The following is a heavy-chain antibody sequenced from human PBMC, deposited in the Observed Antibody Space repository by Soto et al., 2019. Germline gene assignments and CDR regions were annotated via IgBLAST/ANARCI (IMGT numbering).Heavy chain of an antibody. Sequence: QVQLVESGGGVVRPGRSLRLSCAATGFSFSTHGMHWVRQAPGKGLEWVAVIVNDGSEQDYSDSVKGRFTISRDNSKNNISPETNNLRAEDSAAYYCARDDNYAYNGLDHWGQGIPVTVSS. D-gene: IGHD5-12*01. J-gene: IGHJ4*02. V-gene: IGHV3-33*01. CDR2: IVNDGSEQ. CDR1: GFSFSTHG. CDR3: ARDDNYAYNGLDH.